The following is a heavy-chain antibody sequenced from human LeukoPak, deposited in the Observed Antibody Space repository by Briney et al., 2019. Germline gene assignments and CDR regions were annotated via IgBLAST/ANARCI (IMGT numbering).Heavy chain of an antibody. CDR3: AKDKSGIAAAAYYFDY. D-gene: IGHD6-13*01. Sequence: GGSLRLSCAASGFTFSSYAMSWVRQAPGKGLEWVSVISGSGGSTYYADSVKGRSTVSRDNSKNTLYLHMNSLRAEDTAVYYCAKDKSGIAAAAYYFDYWGQGTLVIVSS. J-gene: IGHJ4*02. CDR1: GFTFSSYA. V-gene: IGHV3-23*01. CDR2: ISGSGGST.